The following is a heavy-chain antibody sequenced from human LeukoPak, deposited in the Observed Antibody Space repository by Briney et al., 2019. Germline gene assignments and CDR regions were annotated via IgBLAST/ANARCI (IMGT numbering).Heavy chain of an antibody. CDR3: ARERNDYYDSSGPFDY. Sequence: ASVKVSCKASGYTFTGYYMHWVRQAPGQGLEWMGLINPNSGGTNYAQKFQGWVTMTRDTSISTAYMELSRLRSDDTAVYYCARERNDYYDSSGPFDYWGQGTLVTVSS. CDR1: GYTFTGYY. J-gene: IGHJ4*02. V-gene: IGHV1-2*04. D-gene: IGHD3-22*01. CDR2: INPNSGGT.